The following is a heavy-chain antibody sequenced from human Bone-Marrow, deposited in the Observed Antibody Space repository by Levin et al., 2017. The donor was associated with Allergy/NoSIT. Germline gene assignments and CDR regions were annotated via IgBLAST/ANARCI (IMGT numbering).Heavy chain of an antibody. CDR1: GFTFSTYW. V-gene: IGHV3-7*01. CDR2: IKEDGSQK. D-gene: IGHD3-10*01. CDR3: AREQDGDLPDY. J-gene: IGHJ4*02. Sequence: SGGSLRLSCAASGFTFSTYWMTWVRQAPGKGLEWVANIKEDGSQKYYVDSVKGRFTISRDNAKNSLYLQMTSLRVEDTAVYYCAREQDGDLPDYWGQGNLVTVSS.